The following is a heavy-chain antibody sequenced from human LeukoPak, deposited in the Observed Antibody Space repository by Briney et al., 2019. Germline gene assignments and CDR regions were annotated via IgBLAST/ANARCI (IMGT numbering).Heavy chain of an antibody. D-gene: IGHD2-2*01. CDR3: VKGGRICSSSTCRVDY. CDR1: GFIFGSHA. J-gene: IGHJ4*02. Sequence: PGGSLRLSCAASGFIFGSHAMSWVRQAPGKGLEGVSVISGSGAVTHYADSVKGRFTISRDKSNNMLYLQMDNLSAEDTAIYYCVKGGRICSSSTCRVDYWGQGTLVTVSS. CDR2: ISGSGAVT. V-gene: IGHV3-23*01.